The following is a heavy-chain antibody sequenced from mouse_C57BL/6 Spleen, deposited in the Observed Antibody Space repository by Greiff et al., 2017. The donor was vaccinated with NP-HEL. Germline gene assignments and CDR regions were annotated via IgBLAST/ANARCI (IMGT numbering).Heavy chain of an antibody. CDR2: ISNGGGST. D-gene: IGHD2-3*01. Sequence: EVKLVESGGGLVQPGGSLKLSCAASGFTFSDYYMYWVRQTPEKRLEWVAYISNGGGSTYYPDPVKGRFTISRDNAKNTLYLQMSRLKSEDTAMYYCARRGDDGPLDYLSQSTTLTVAP. CDR3: ARRGDDGPLDY. V-gene: IGHV5-12*01. J-gene: IGHJ2*01. CDR1: GFTFSDYY.